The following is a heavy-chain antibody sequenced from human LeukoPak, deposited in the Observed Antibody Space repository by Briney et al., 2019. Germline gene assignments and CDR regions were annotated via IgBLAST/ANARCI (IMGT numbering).Heavy chain of an antibody. J-gene: IGHJ4*02. Sequence: PGRSLRLSCVASGFAFNTQAMHWVRQAPGKGLEWLAVMSLDGSSIYYADSMRGRFTISRDNSKNTLFLQMSSLRVEDTAVYYCARDRGKLRYLDLWGQGTLLTVSS. CDR2: MSLDGSSI. CDR3: ARDRGKLRYLDL. CDR1: GFAFNTQA. V-gene: IGHV3-30*15. D-gene: IGHD3-9*01.